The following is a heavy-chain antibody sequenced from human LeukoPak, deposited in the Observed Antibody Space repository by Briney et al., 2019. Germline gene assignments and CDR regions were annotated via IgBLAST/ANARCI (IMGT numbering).Heavy chain of an antibody. J-gene: IGHJ6*02. D-gene: IGHD6-19*01. V-gene: IGHV4-61*01. CDR1: GGSVSSGSYY. Sequence: ESLSLTCTVSGGSVSSGSYYWSWIRQPPGKGLEWIGYIYYSGSTNYNPSLKSRVTISVDTSKNQFSLKLSSVTAADTAVYYCARVNFDLGIAVAGTYGMDVWGQGTTVIVSS. CDR2: IYYSGST. CDR3: ARVNFDLGIAVAGTYGMDV.